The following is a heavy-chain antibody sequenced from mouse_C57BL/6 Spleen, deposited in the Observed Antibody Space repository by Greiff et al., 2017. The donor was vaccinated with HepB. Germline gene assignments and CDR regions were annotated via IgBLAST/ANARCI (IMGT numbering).Heavy chain of an antibody. CDR1: GYTFTDYE. Sequence: VQLKESGAELVRPGASVTLSCKASGYTFTDYEMHWVKQTPVHGLEWIGDIDPETGGTAYNQKFKGKAILTADKSSSTAYMELRSLTSEDSAVYYCTRGGEFITTVVDGYWGQGTTLTVSS. V-gene: IGHV1-15*01. D-gene: IGHD1-1*01. CDR3: TRGGEFITTVVDGY. CDR2: IDPETGGT. J-gene: IGHJ2*01.